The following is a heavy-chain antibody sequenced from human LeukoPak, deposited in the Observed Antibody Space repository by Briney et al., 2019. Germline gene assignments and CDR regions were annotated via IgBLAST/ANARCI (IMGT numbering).Heavy chain of an antibody. CDR1: GVTFDSSD. D-gene: IGHD6-19*01. CDR3: ARRAVGNSYYYSMDV. CDR2: IIPIFGSA. Sequence: SVKVSCKASGVTFDSSDISWVRQAPGQGLEWMGGIIPIFGSAIYAQKFQGRVTITADTSTSTAYMELTSLRSEDTAVYYCARRAVGNSYYYSMDVWGKGTTVTVSS. J-gene: IGHJ6*03. V-gene: IGHV1-69*06.